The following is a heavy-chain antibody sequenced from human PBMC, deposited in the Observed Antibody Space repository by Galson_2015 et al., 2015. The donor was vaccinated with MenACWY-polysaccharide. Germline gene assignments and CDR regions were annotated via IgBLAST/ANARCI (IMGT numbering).Heavy chain of an antibody. V-gene: IGHV4-39*07. Sequence: GGSISSGSYYWSWIRQPPGKGLEWIASIFHSGTTYYNPSLKSRVTISVDTSKNQFSLKLSSVTAADTAVYYCARVEKYSGSFYILYWGQGTLVTVSS. J-gene: IGHJ4*02. CDR2: IFHSGTT. D-gene: IGHD1-26*01. CDR3: ARVEKYSGSFYILY. CDR1: GGSISSGSYY.